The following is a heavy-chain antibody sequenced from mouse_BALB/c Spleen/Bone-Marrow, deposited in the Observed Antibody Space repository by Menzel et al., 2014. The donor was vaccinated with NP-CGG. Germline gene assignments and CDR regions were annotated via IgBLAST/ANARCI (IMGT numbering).Heavy chain of an antibody. Sequence: QVLLQQPGAELVRPGVSVKISCKGSGYTFTDYALHWVKQSHAKSLEWIGIISTYYGDASYNQKFKGKATMTVDKSSSTAYMELARLTSEDSAIYYCARVSYDYFDYWGQGTTLTVSS. V-gene: IGHV1S137*01. CDR2: ISTYYGDA. CDR1: GYTFTDYA. J-gene: IGHJ2*01. CDR3: ARVSYDYFDY. D-gene: IGHD1-1*01.